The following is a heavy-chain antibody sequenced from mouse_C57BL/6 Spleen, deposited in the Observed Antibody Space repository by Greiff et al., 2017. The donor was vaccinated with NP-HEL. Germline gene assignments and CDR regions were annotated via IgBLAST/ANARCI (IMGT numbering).Heavy chain of an antibody. CDR3: AISIVTRGGY. V-gene: IGHV1-9*01. D-gene: IGHD2-5*01. CDR1: GYTFTGYW. CDR2: ILPGSGST. J-gene: IGHJ2*01. Sequence: QVQLKESGAELMKPGASVKLSCKATGYTFTGYWIEWVTQRPGHGLEWIGEILPGSGSTHYNEKFKGKATFTADTSSNTAYMQLSSPTTEDSAIYYCAISIVTRGGYWGQGTTLTVSS.